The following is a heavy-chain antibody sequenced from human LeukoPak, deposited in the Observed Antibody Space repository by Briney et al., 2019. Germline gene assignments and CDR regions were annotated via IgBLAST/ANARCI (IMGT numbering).Heavy chain of an antibody. CDR1: GESFSGYY. Sequence: SETLSLTCAVYGESFSGYYWSWIRQPPGKGLEWIGEINHSGSTNYNPSLKSRVTISVDTSKNQFSLKLSSVTAADTAVYYCARRRGGYPHNWFDPWGQGTLVTVSS. CDR3: ARRRGGYPHNWFDP. CDR2: INHSGST. J-gene: IGHJ5*02. V-gene: IGHV4-34*01. D-gene: IGHD5-12*01.